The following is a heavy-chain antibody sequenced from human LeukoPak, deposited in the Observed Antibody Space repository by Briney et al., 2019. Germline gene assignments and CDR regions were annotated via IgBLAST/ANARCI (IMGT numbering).Heavy chain of an antibody. CDR1: GGSISSTGYY. D-gene: IGHD3-3*01. Sequence: SSETLSLTCTVSGGSISSTGYYWGWIRQPPGQGLEWLGRIYSSGRTYYNPSLKSRVTISVDTSKNQFSLRLTSVTAADTAVYYCANFYDFWSGYFPWGQGTLVTVSS. CDR2: IYSSGRT. CDR3: ANFYDFWSGYFP. V-gene: IGHV4-39*01. J-gene: IGHJ5*02.